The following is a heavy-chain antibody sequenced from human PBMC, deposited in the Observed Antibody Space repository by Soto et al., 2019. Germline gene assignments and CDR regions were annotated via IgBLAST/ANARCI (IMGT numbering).Heavy chain of an antibody. CDR1: GYTFTGYY. CDR3: ARDANRASSWYANYYYYYGMDV. Sequence: QVQLVQSGAEVKKPGASVKVSCKASGYTFTGYYMHWVRQAPGQGLEWMGWINPNSGGTNYAQKFQGWFTMTRDTSISTAYMELSRLRSDDTAVYYCARDANRASSWYANYYYYYGMDVWGQGTTVTVSS. J-gene: IGHJ6*02. V-gene: IGHV1-2*04. D-gene: IGHD6-13*01. CDR2: INPNSGGT.